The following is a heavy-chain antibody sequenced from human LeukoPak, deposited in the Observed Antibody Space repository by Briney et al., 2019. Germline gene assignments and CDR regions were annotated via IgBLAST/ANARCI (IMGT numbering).Heavy chain of an antibody. D-gene: IGHD5-24*01. CDR3: ARSHMATITVPFDY. J-gene: IGHJ4*02. CDR2: ISSSSSYI. CDR1: GFTFSSYS. V-gene: IGHV3-21*01. Sequence: TGGSLRLSCAASGFTFSSYSMNWVRQAPGKGLEWVSPISSSSSYIYYADSVKGRFTISRDNAKNSLYLQMNSLRAEDTAVYYCARSHMATITVPFDYWGQGTLVTVSS.